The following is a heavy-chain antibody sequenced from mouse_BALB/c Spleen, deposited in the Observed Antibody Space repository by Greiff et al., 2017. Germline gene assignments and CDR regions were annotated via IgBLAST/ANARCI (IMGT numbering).Heavy chain of an antibody. Sequence: EVQRVESGGGLVQPGGSRKLSCAASGFTFSSFGMHWVRQAPEKGLEWVAYISSGSSTIYYADTVKGRFTISRDNPKNTLFLQMTSLRSEDTAMYYCARSRDYFDYWGQGTTLTVSS. CDR1: GFTFSSFG. CDR3: ARSRDYFDY. V-gene: IGHV5-17*02. J-gene: IGHJ2*01. CDR2: ISSGSSTI.